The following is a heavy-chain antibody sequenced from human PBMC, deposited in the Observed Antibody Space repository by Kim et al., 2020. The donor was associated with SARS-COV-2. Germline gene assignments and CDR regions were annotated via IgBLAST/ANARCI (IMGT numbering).Heavy chain of an antibody. D-gene: IGHD3-22*01. Sequence: ASVKVSCKVSGYTLTELSMHWVRQAPGKGLEWMGGFDPEDGETIYAQKFQGRVTMTEDTSTDTAYMDLSSLRSEDTAVNYCATLDSSGYYKEYYFDYWGQGTLVTVSS. V-gene: IGHV1-24*01. CDR1: GYTLTELS. CDR2: FDPEDGET. J-gene: IGHJ4*02. CDR3: ATLDSSGYYKEYYFDY.